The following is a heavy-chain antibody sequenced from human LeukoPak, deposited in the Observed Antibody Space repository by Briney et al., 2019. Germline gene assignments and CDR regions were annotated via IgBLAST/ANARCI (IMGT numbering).Heavy chain of an antibody. V-gene: IGHV1-2*02. J-gene: IGHJ4*02. CDR1: GYSFTDDY. D-gene: IGHD1-1*01. Sequence: ASVKVSCKTSGYSFTDDYVQWVRQAPGQGLEWMGWINPDSGFTNYAQKFQGRVTMTRDTSISTAYMEVRRLRPDDTAVYYCAPTPEAYTSNWNVWGQGTLVAVSS. CDR3: APTPEAYTSNWNV. CDR2: INPDSGFT.